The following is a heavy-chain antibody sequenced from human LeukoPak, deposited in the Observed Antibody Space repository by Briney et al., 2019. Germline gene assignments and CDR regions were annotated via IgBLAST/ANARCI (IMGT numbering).Heavy chain of an antibody. V-gene: IGHV4-31*03. CDR3: ARDHPPYNWNFRIFDY. CDR2: IYYSGST. Sequence: SQTESLTCTVSGGSISSGGYYWSWIRQHPGKGLEWIGYIYYSGSTYYNPSLKSRVTISVDTSKNQFSLKLSSVTAADTAVYYCARDHPPYNWNFRIFDYWGQGTLVTVSS. D-gene: IGHD1-7*01. CDR1: GGSISSGGYY. J-gene: IGHJ4*02.